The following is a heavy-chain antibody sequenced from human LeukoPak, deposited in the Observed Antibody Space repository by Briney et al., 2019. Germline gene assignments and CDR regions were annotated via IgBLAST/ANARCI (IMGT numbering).Heavy chain of an antibody. CDR1: GASINNYH. J-gene: IGHJ4*02. CDR3: ARVRSSSWYPDY. CDR2: IYYSGST. D-gene: IGHD6-13*01. V-gene: IGHV4-59*01. Sequence: PSETLSLTCTVSGASINNYHWSWIRQPPGKGLEWIGYIYYSGSTNYNPSLKSRVTISVDTSKNQFSLKLSSVTAADTAVYYCARVRSSSWYPDYWGQGTLVTVSP.